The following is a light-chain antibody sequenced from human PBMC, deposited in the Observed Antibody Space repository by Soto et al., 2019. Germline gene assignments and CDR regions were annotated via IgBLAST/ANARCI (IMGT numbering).Light chain of an antibody. CDR2: GES. CDR1: QSISSSF. Sequence: EIVLTQSPGTLSLSPGERSTLSCRASQSISSSFLAWYQQKPGQAPRLLIYGESSRAAGIPDRFSGSGSGTDFTLTISRLEPEDFAVYYCPQYGSSGTVGPGTQVDIK. CDR3: PQYGSSGT. J-gene: IGKJ1*01. V-gene: IGKV3-20*01.